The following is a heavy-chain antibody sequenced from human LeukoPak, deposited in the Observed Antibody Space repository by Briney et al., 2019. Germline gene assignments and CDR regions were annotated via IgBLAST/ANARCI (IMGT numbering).Heavy chain of an antibody. Sequence: PSETLSLTCTISGGSISRYYWTWIRQPPGKGLEWIGYIYYSGSTKYNPSLKSRVTISLDTSKNQFSLKLSSVIAADTAVYYCMRVGYGSGNPPGGFDSWGQGTMVTVSS. CDR1: GGSISRYY. D-gene: IGHD3-10*01. CDR2: IYYSGST. CDR3: MRVGYGSGNPPGGFDS. V-gene: IGHV4-59*01. J-gene: IGHJ3*02.